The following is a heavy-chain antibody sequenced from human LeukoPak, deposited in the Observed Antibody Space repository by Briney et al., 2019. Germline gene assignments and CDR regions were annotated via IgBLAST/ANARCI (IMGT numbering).Heavy chain of an antibody. V-gene: IGHV4-59*01. Sequence: KSSETLSLTCTVSGGSISSYYWSWIRQPPGKGLEWIGYIYYSGSTNYNPSLKSRVTISVNTSKNQFSLKLSSVTAADTAVYYCARDIAAADPGGDYYYGMDVWGQGTTVTVSS. CDR1: GGSISSYY. D-gene: IGHD6-13*01. CDR3: ARDIAAADPGGDYYYGMDV. CDR2: IYYSGST. J-gene: IGHJ6*02.